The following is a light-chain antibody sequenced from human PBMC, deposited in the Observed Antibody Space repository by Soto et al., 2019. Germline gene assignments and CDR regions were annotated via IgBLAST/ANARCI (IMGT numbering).Light chain of an antibody. CDR2: AAS. CDR3: QQLNSYPLT. V-gene: IGKV1-9*01. CDR1: QGISSY. Sequence: IQLTQSPSSLSASVGARVTITCRASQGISSYLAWYQQKPRKAPKLLIYAASTLQSGVPSRFSGSGSGTDFTLTISSLQPEDFATYYCQQLNSYPLTFGQGTKLEIK. J-gene: IGKJ2*01.